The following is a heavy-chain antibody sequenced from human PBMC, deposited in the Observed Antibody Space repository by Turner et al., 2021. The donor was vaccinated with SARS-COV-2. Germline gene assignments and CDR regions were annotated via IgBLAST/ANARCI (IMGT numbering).Heavy chain of an antibody. J-gene: IGHJ4*02. CDR2: IRQDGIEK. CDR1: GFPFSDYW. CDR3: ARGTVAAH. V-gene: IGHV3-7*04. Sequence: EVQLVESGGGLVQPGGSLRLSCAASGFPFSDYWMTWVRQAPGKGLEWVANIRQDGIEKNYVDSVNVRFTIARDNAKNSVFLQMNSLRDEDTALYYCARGTVAAHWGQGTQVTVSS. D-gene: IGHD6-19*01.